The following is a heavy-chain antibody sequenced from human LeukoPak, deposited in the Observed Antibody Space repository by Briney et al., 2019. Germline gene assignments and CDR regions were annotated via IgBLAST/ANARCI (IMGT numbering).Heavy chain of an antibody. J-gene: IGHJ4*02. Sequence: PGGSLRLSCAASGFXFSSYAISWVRQAPGKGREWVSGISGSGSSTYYADSVKGRFTISRDNSKNTLYLQMNSLRAEDTAIYYCAKSGGYTSGWYGYWGQGTLVTVSS. CDR2: ISGSGSST. CDR3: AKSGGYTSGWYGY. D-gene: IGHD6-19*01. CDR1: GFXFSSYA. V-gene: IGHV3-23*01.